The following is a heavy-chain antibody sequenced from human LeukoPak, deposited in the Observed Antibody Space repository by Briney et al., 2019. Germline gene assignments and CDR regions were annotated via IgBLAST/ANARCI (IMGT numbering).Heavy chain of an antibody. D-gene: IGHD6-19*01. V-gene: IGHV5-51*01. CDR2: IYPGDSET. Sequence: GESLKISCKGSGYSFTSYWIGWVRQMPGKGLEWMGIIYPGDSETRYSPSFQGQVTISTDKSISTAYLQWSSLQASDTAMYYCTRRASAVDDPGAFDIWGQGTMVTVSS. CDR3: TRRASAVDDPGAFDI. J-gene: IGHJ3*02. CDR1: GYSFTSYW.